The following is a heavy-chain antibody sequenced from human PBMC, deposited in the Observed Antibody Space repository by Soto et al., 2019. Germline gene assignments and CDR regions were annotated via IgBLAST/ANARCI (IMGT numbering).Heavy chain of an antibody. J-gene: IGHJ5*02. V-gene: IGHV3-48*01. CDR1: GFTFSSYS. CDR3: ARDQGGWYNWFDP. D-gene: IGHD2-15*01. Sequence: EVPLVESGGGLVQPGGSLRLSCAASGFTFSSYSMNWVRQAPGKGLEWVSYISSSSSTIYYADSVKGRFTISRDNAKNSLYLQMNSLRAEDTAVYYCARDQGGWYNWFDPWGQGTLVTVSS. CDR2: ISSSSSTI.